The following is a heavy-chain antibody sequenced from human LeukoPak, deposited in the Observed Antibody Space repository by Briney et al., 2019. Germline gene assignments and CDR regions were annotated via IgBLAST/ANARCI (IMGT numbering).Heavy chain of an antibody. Sequence: ASVKVSCKASGYTFTGYYMHWVRQAAGQGLEWMGWINPNSGRTNYAQKFQGRVTMTRDTSLSTAYMDLSRLRSDDTAVYYCARDLSTTRTYWGQGTLVTVSS. CDR3: ARDLSTTRTY. D-gene: IGHD1-1*01. CDR1: GYTFTGYY. CDR2: INPNSGRT. V-gene: IGHV1-2*02. J-gene: IGHJ4*02.